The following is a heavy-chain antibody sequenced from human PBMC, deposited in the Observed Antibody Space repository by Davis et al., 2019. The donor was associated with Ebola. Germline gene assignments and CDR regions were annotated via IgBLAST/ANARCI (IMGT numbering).Heavy chain of an antibody. CDR2: TSGFNTNT. V-gene: IGHV1-18*04. J-gene: IGHJ4*02. D-gene: IGHD3-9*01. Sequence: ASVKVSCKSSGYTFTSYGLVWVRQAPGLGLEWMGWTSGFNTNTNFAQKFQGRVTVSKDTPTNTAYMDLRSLTSDDTAIYYCARAPNYDVLTGTSSYYFDYWGQGTLVTVSS. CDR3: ARAPNYDVLTGTSSYYFDY. CDR1: GYTFTSYG.